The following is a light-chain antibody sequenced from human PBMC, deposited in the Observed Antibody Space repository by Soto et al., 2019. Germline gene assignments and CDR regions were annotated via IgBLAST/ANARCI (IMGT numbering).Light chain of an antibody. CDR3: QQYYTIPPT. V-gene: IGKV4-1*01. CDR2: WAS. J-gene: IGKJ1*01. Sequence: DIVMTQSPDSLAVSLGERATINCKSSQTVLYSANNRNYLTWYQQKPGQSPKLLIYWASAREVGVPDRFSSSGSGTDFTLTISSLQAEDVAVYYCQQYYTIPPTFGQGTKVEIK. CDR1: QTVLYSANNRNY.